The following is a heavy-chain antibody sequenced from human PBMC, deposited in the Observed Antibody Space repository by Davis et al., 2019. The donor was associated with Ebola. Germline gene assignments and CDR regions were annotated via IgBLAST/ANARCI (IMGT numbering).Heavy chain of an antibody. CDR1: GGTFSSYA. CDR3: ARGPTNYDFREAYYYYYYMDV. V-gene: IGHV1-69*13. CDR2: IIPIFGTA. J-gene: IGHJ6*03. D-gene: IGHD3-3*01. Sequence: SVKVSCKASGGTFSSYAISWVRQAPGQGLEWLGGIIPIFGTANYAQKFQGRVTITADESTSTAYMELSSLRSEDTAVYYCARGPTNYDFREAYYYYYYMDVWGKGTTVTVSS.